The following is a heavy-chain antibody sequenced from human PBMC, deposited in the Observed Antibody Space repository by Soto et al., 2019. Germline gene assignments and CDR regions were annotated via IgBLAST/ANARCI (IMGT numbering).Heavy chain of an antibody. J-gene: IGHJ5*02. CDR2: ISSNGGST. CDR1: GFTFSSYA. V-gene: IGHV3-64D*06. CDR3: VKDHGSSSPVPNWFDP. Sequence: SLRLSCSASGFTFSSYAMHWVRQAPGKGLEYVSAISSNGGSTYYADSVKGRFTISRDNSKNTLYLQMSSLRAEDTAVYYCVKDHGSSSPVPNWFDPWGQGTLVTVSS. D-gene: IGHD6-6*01.